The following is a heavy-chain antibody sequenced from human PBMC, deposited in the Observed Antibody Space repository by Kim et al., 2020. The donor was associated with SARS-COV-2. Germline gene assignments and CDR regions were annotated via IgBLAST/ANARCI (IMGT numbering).Heavy chain of an antibody. V-gene: IGHV4-39*01. CDR3: ARRTGCSGGSCLWAYDAFDI. CDR2: IYYSGST. Sequence: SETLSLTCTVSGGSISSSSYYWGWIRQPPGKGLEWIGSIYYSGSTYYNPSLKSRVTISVDTSKNQFSLKLSSVTAADTAVYYCARRTGCSGGSCLWAYDAFDIWGQGTMVTVSS. D-gene: IGHD2-15*01. J-gene: IGHJ3*02. CDR1: GGSISSSSYY.